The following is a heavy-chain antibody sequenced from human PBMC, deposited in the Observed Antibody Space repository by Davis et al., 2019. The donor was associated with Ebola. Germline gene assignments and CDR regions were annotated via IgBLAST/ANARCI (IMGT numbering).Heavy chain of an antibody. V-gene: IGHV5-51*01. J-gene: IGHJ4*02. D-gene: IGHD3-3*01. CDR1: GYNFTSYW. CDR3: ARFTIFGVGQVDY. Sequence: KVSCKGSGYNFTSYWIGWVRQMPGKGLEWMGIIYPGDSDTRYSPSFQGQVTISADKSISTAYLQWSSLKASDTAMYYCARFTIFGVGQVDYWGQGTLVTVSS. CDR2: IYPGDSDT.